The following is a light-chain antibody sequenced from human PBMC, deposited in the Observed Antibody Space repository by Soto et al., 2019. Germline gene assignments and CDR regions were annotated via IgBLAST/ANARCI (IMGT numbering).Light chain of an antibody. Sequence: DIQMTQSPSSLSASVGDRVTITFLASQSISSYLNWYQQKPGKAPKLLIYAASSLQSGVPSRFSGSGSGTDFTLTISSLQPDDFATYYCQHYNSYPYTFGQGTKVDIK. V-gene: IGKV1-39*01. CDR3: QHYNSYPYT. J-gene: IGKJ2*01. CDR2: AAS. CDR1: QSISSY.